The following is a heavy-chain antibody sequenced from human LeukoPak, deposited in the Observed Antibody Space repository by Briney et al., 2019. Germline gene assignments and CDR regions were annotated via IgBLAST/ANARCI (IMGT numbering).Heavy chain of an antibody. CDR1: GFTFSSYW. CDR2: ISSSSYI. V-gene: IGHV3-21*01. D-gene: IGHD6-13*01. Sequence: GGSLRLSCAASGFTFSSYWMSWVRQAPGKGLEWVSFISSSSYIYYADSVKGRFTISRDNAKNSLYLQMNSLRAEDTAVYYCARAPGYRSFLDYWGQGTLVTVSS. CDR3: ARAPGYRSFLDY. J-gene: IGHJ4*02.